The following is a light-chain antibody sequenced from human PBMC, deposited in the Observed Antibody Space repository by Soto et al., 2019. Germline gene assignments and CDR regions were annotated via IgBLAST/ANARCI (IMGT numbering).Light chain of an antibody. V-gene: IGLV2-14*01. CDR2: EVS. Sequence: QSVLTQPASVSGSPGQSITISCTGASSDVGRYNYVSWYQQHPDKAPKLMIYEVSNRPSGVSNRFSGSKSGNTASLTISGLQAEDEGDYYCCSYADGSIYFFGTGTKVTV. CDR3: CSYADGSIYF. J-gene: IGLJ1*01. CDR1: SSDVGRYNY.